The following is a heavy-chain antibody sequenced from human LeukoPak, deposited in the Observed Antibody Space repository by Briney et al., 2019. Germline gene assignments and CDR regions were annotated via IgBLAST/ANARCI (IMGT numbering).Heavy chain of an antibody. Sequence: GGSLRLSCAASGFTFSSYAMHWVRQAPGKGLEWVAVISYDGSNKYYADSVKGRFTISRDNSKNTLYLQMNSLRAEDTAVYYCARDLSETSERKRTFYSYGMAVWGQVITV. CDR2: ISYDGSNK. CDR3: ARDLSETSERKRTFYSYGMAV. D-gene: IGHD1-14*01. J-gene: IGHJ6*02. CDR1: GFTFSSYA. V-gene: IGHV3-30*04.